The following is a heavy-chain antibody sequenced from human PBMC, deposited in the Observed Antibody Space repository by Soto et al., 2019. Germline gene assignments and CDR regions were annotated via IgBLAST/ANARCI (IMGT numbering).Heavy chain of an antibody. CDR2: IIPIVDIP. J-gene: IGHJ6*02. CDR3: PSHLTVALGVGTSPPGGDNFGWDV. D-gene: IGHD2-15*01. V-gene: IGHV1-69*02. CDR1: GGTFSRYT. Sequence: QVQLVQSGAEVKKPGSSVKVSCKASGGTFSRYTFTWVRQAPGQGLEWMGRIIPIVDIPNYAQKFQGRVTIPADNAPSNDYMALSRLTSYGPAVYYRPSHLTVALGVGTSPPGGDNFGWDVWGQGTTVSVS.